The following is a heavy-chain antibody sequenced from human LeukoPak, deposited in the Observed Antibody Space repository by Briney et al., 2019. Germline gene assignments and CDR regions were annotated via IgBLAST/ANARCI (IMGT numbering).Heavy chain of an antibody. CDR2: IRYDGSNK. V-gene: IGHV3-30*02. CDR3: AKLSPTDTSGDY. CDR1: GFMFSSYG. Sequence: GGSLRLSRAASGFMFSSYGMHWVRQAPGKGLEWVAFIRYDGSNKYFGDSVRGRFTISRDNSKNTLYLQMNSLRAEDTAVYYCAKLSPTDTSGDYWGQGTLVTVSS. J-gene: IGHJ4*02. D-gene: IGHD3-10*01.